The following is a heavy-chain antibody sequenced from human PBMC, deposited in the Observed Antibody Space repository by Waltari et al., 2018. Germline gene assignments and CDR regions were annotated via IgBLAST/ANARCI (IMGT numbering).Heavy chain of an antibody. CDR2: FDPEENET. V-gene: IGHV1-24*01. CDR1: GHTLTEFS. J-gene: IGHJ6*02. D-gene: IGHD2-21*02. Sequence: QVHLVQSGAEVKKPGASVKVSCTVSGHTLTEFSIPWVRQAPGKGLEWMGGFDPEENETIYGQKFQGRVTMTEDTSIDTAYMELSSLTSEDTAVYYCATFSDFSTYFYGMDLWGQGTTVTVSS. CDR3: ATFSDFSTYFYGMDL.